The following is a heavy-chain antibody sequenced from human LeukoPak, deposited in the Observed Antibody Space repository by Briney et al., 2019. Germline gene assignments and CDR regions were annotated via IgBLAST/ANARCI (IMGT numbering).Heavy chain of an antibody. V-gene: IGHV4-39*07. CDR2: IFYGGRT. J-gene: IGHJ6*03. CDR3: ARETSQKGAHHMDV. CDR1: AGSISSSSYY. Sequence: SETLSLTCSVAAGSISSSSYYCGWLRQPPGKGLELIRSIFYGGRTYYNPSLKCRVTMSVDTSKNPSSLKLSSVTAEDTAVYKCARETSQKGAHHMDVWGKGTTVTISS. D-gene: IGHD3-16*01.